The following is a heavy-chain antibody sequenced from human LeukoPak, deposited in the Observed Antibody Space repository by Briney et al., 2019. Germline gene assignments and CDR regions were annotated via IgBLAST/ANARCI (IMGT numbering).Heavy chain of an antibody. CDR3: ARVLPPWYYDSSAYYHQDYYYYYMDV. Sequence: PSETLSLTCAVYGGSFSGYYWSWIRQPPGKGLEWIGEINHSGSTNYNPSLKSRVTISVDTSKNQFSLKLSSVTAADTAVYYCARVLPPWYYDSSAYYHQDYYYYYMDVWGKGTTVTVSS. D-gene: IGHD3-22*01. V-gene: IGHV4-34*01. CDR2: INHSGST. J-gene: IGHJ6*03. CDR1: GGSFSGYY.